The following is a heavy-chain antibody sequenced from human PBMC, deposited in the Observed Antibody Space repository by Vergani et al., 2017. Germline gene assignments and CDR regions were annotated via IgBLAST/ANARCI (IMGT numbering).Heavy chain of an antibody. D-gene: IGHD6-13*01. V-gene: IGHV3-21*02. CDR1: GFTFSSYS. CDR2: ISSSSSYI. Sequence: VQLVESGGGVVQPGESLRLSCAASGFTFSSYSMNWVRQAPGKGLEWVSSISSSSSYIYYADSVKGRFTISRDNAKNSLYLQMNSLRAEDTAVYYCARGAAGRDNGLIDYWGQGTLVTVSS. J-gene: IGHJ4*02. CDR3: ARGAAGRDNGLIDY.